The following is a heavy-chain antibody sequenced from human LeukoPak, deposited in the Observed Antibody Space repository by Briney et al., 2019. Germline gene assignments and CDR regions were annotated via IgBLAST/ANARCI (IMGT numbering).Heavy chain of an antibody. CDR1: GFTFSSYA. J-gene: IGHJ4*02. V-gene: IGHV3-30*07. Sequence: PGGSLRLSCAASGFTFSSYAMQWVREAPGKRLETGAVISYDGSNKYFADSVKGRFTISRDNSKNTLYLQMNSLRAEDTAVYFCAKRGVVIRVILVGFHKEAYYFDSWGQGAVVTVSS. D-gene: IGHD3-22*01. CDR2: ISYDGSNK. CDR3: AKRGVVIRVILVGFHKEAYYFDS.